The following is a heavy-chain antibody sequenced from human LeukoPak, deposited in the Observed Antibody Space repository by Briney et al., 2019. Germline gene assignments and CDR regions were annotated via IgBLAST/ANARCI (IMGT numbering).Heavy chain of an antibody. CDR2: ITPIIGTT. CDR1: GGTSNTHI. CDR3: TRVTLRGSKYNWFDP. Sequence: ASVKVSCTSSGGTSNTHIFNWVRQAPGQGLEWMGRITPIIGTTKYAQRFQGRVTITADTSTSTAYLELRGLTYDDSAVYYCTRVTLRGSKYNWFDPWGQGTHVSVSS. J-gene: IGHJ5*02. V-gene: IGHV1-69*08. D-gene: IGHD1-26*01.